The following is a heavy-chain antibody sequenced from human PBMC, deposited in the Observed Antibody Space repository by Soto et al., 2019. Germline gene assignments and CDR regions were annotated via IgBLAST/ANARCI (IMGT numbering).Heavy chain of an antibody. V-gene: IGHV1-69*01. CDR2: IIPIFGTA. Sequence: XVKVSCNSSGGTFSSYAISWVRQAPGQGLEWMGGIIPIFGTANYAQKFQGRVTITADESTSTAYMELSSLRSEDTAVYYCASENGDLYYFDYWGQGTLVTVSS. D-gene: IGHD4-17*01. CDR3: ASENGDLYYFDY. CDR1: GGTFSSYA. J-gene: IGHJ4*02.